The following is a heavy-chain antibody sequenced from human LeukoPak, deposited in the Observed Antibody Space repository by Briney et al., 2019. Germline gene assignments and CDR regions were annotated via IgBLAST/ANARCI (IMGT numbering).Heavy chain of an antibody. CDR2: ICSDGSKM. D-gene: IGHD2-2*01. Sequence: KPGGSLRLSCAASGFTFNTYGMHWVRQAPGKGLEWVAVICSDGSKMYYADSVKGRFTISKDNSKNTLYLQVNSLRAEDKGVYYCAKGGSSSSCSGSSCYYMDVWGKGTTVTVSS. CDR1: GFTFNTYG. CDR3: AKGGSSSSCSGSSCYYMDV. V-gene: IGHV3-33*06. J-gene: IGHJ6*03.